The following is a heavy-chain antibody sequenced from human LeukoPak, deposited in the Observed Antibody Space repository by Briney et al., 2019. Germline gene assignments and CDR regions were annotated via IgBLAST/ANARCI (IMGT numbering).Heavy chain of an antibody. V-gene: IGHV1-69*04. Sequence: GASVKVSCKASGGTFSSYAISWVRQAPGRGPEWMGRMIPILGIANYAQKFQGRVTITADKSTSTAYMELSSLRSEDTAVYYCARDCGYSYGTWGYYYYYYGMDVWGQGTTVTVSS. CDR3: ARDCGYSYGTWGYYYYYYGMDV. CDR1: GGTFSSYA. CDR2: MIPILGIA. D-gene: IGHD5-18*01. J-gene: IGHJ6*02.